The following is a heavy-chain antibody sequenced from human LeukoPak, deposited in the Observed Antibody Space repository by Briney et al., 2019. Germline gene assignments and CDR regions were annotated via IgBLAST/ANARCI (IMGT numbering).Heavy chain of an antibody. Sequence: PGGSLRLSCAVSGFTFGAYYMSWIRQAPGKRLEWVSCISGTGTTIYYADSVKGRLTISRDNAKNSLFLQMNSLRPEDTAVYYCVRVRGHSGSDYLGFSDGMDVWGQGTMVTVSS. V-gene: IGHV3-11*01. CDR1: GFTFGAYY. D-gene: IGHD1-26*01. CDR2: ISGTGTTI. CDR3: VRVRGHSGSDYLGFSDGMDV. J-gene: IGHJ6*02.